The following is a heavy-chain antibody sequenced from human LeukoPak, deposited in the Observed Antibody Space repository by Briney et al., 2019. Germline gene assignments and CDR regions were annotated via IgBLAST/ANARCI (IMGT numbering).Heavy chain of an antibody. J-gene: IGHJ6*03. CDR1: GYSISSGYY. CDR3: AKGSKLVVITRDHYMAV. D-gene: IGHD3-22*01. V-gene: IGHV3-11*04. CDR2: ISSSSSTI. Sequence: LSLTCTVSGYSISSGYYWGWIRQPPGKGLEWVSYISSSSSTIYYADSVKGRFTISRDNAKNTLYLQMNSLRAGDTAVYYCAKGSKLVVITRDHYMAVWGKGTTVTISS.